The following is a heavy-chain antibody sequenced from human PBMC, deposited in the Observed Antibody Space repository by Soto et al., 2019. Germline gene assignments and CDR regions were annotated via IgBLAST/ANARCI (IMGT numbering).Heavy chain of an antibody. V-gene: IGHV1-69*02. CDR2: IIPILGIA. Sequence: PSVKVSCKASGGTFSSYTISWVRQAPGQGLEWMGRIIPILGIANYAQKFQGRVTITADKSTSTAYMELSSLRSEDTAVYYCARDGVYCSSTSCPLDYWGQGTLVTVSS. CDR3: ARDGVYCSSTSCPLDY. CDR1: GGTFSSYT. D-gene: IGHD2-2*01. J-gene: IGHJ4*02.